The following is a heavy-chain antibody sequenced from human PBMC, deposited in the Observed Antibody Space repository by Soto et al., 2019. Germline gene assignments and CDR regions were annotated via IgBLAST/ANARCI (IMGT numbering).Heavy chain of an antibody. D-gene: IGHD3-9*01. CDR3: ARAEVYYDILTGYRYYYYGMDV. CDR1: GYTFTSYD. Sequence: ASVKVSCKASGYTFTSYDINWVRQATGQGLEWMGWMNPNSGNTGCAQKFQGRVTMTRNTSISTAYMELSSVRSEDTAVYYCARAEVYYDILTGYRYYYYGMDVWGQGTTVTVSS. J-gene: IGHJ6*02. CDR2: MNPNSGNT. V-gene: IGHV1-8*01.